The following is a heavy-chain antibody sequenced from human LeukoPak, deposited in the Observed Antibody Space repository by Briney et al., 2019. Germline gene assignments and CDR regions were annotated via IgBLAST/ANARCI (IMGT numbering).Heavy chain of an antibody. D-gene: IGHD3-22*01. CDR1: GFTFSSYW. V-gene: IGHV3-7*01. J-gene: IGHJ4*02. Sequence: PGGSLRLSCAASGFTFSSYWMSWVRQAPGKGLEWVAYIKQDGSEKYYVDSVKGRFTISRDNAKNSLYLQMNSLRAEDTALYYCARGFSGYYYDLFDYWGQGTLVTVSS. CDR3: ARGFSGYYYDLFDY. CDR2: IKQDGSEK.